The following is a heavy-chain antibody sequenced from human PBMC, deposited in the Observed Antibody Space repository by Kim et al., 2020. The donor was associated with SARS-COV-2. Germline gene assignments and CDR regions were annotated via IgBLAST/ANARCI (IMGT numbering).Heavy chain of an antibody. V-gene: IGHV4-4*02. CDR1: GDSTASSNW. J-gene: IGHJ5*01. D-gene: IGHD2-2*01. CDR2: IAHGQNT. CDR3: ARVLGGCSLSSCSLLS. Sequence: SETLSLTCSVSGDSTASSNWWTWVRQSPGKGLEWIGEIAHGQNTNFNPSLRSRVTMSVDHTKNQFSLRMTDVTGADTAVYYCARVLGGCSLSSCSLLSWG.